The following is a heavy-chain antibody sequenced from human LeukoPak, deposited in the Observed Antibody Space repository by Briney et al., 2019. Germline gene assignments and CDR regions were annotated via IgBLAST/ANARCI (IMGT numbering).Heavy chain of an antibody. CDR1: GFTVSSNY. J-gene: IGHJ4*02. CDR2: IYSGGGT. V-gene: IGHV3-66*01. D-gene: IGHD3-10*02. CDR3: AREMFGEGNY. Sequence: GGSLGLSCAASGFTVSSNYMSWVRQAPGKGLEWASVIYSGGGTYYADSVKGRFTISRDNSKNTLYLQMNSLRAEDTAVYYCAREMFGEGNYWGQGTLVTVSS.